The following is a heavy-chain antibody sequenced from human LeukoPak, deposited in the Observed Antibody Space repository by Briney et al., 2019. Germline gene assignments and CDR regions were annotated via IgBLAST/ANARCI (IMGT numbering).Heavy chain of an antibody. V-gene: IGHV3-48*03. Sequence: QAGRSLRLSCAASGFTFSSYEMNWVRQAPGKGLEWVSYISSSGSTIYYADSVKGRFTISRDNAKNSLYLQMNSLRAEDTAVYYCARHDSGWYLRHYYYGMDVWGQGTTVTVSS. CDR3: ARHDSGWYLRHYYYGMDV. D-gene: IGHD6-19*01. J-gene: IGHJ6*02. CDR1: GFTFSSYE. CDR2: ISSSGSTI.